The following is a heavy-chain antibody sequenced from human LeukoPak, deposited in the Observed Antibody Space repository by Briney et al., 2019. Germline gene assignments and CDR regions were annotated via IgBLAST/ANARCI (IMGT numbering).Heavy chain of an antibody. CDR1: GYTFTGYY. V-gene: IGHV1-2*02. D-gene: IGHD1-26*01. Sequence: ASVKVSCKASGYTFTGYYMHWVRQAPGQGLEWMGWINPNSGGTNYAQKFQGRVTMTRDTSISTAYMELSRLRSDDTAVYYCARASLSGSYFWSQYNWFDPWGQGTLVTVSS. CDR3: ARASLSGSYFWSQYNWFDP. J-gene: IGHJ5*02. CDR2: INPNSGGT.